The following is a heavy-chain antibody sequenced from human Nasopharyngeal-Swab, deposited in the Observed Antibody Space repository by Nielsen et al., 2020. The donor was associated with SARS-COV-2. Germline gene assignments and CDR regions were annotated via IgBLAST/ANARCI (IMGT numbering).Heavy chain of an antibody. Sequence: GEALKISWAAAGFTFSSDAMNGGRQAAGKVLEWGSFISGSAGSTYYADSVKGRFTISRDNSKNTLYLQMNSLRAEEAAVYYCAITRSSSWYQGYYFDYWRQGTLVTVSS. D-gene: IGHD6-13*01. J-gene: IGHJ4*02. V-gene: IGHV3-23*01. CDR1: GFTFSSDA. CDR2: ISGSAGST. CDR3: AITRSSSWYQGYYFDY.